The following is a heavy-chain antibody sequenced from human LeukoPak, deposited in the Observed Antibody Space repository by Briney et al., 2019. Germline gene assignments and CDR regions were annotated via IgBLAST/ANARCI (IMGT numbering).Heavy chain of an antibody. CDR1: GGSIRGHY. D-gene: IGHD2-21*02. CDR2: IYYSGSA. CDR3: ARGTVTASMKAFDI. J-gene: IGHJ3*02. Sequence: SETLSLTCTVSGGSIRGHYWSWIRQPPGKGLEWIGYIYYSGSANYNPSLKSRVTISVDTSKNQCSLKLSSVTAADTALYYCARGTVTASMKAFDIRGQGTMVTVSS. V-gene: IGHV4-59*08.